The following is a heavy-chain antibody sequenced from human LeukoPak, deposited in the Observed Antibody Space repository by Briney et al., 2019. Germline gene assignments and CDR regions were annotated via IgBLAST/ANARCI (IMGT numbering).Heavy chain of an antibody. CDR2: IYHSGST. CDR3: ARHVLRGNSFHYFDY. D-gene: IGHD4-23*01. Sequence: SETLSLTCAVSGYSISSGYYWGWIRQPPGKGLLCIGSIYHSGSTYYNPSLKSRVTISVDTSKNQFSLKLSSVTAADTAVYYCARHVLRGNSFHYFDYWGQGTLVTVSS. V-gene: IGHV4-38-2*01. CDR1: GYSISSGYY. J-gene: IGHJ4*02.